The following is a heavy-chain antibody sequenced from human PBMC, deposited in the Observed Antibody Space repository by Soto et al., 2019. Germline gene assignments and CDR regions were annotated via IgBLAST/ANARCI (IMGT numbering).Heavy chain of an antibody. CDR2: ISSTTNYI. CDR3: ARESEDLTSNFDY. V-gene: IGHV3-21*06. J-gene: IGHJ4*02. CDR1: GFTFTRYS. Sequence: EVQLVESGGGLVKPGGSLRLSCAASGFTFTRYSMNWVRQAPGKGFEWVSSISSTTNYIYYEDSMKGRFTISRDKAKNSLYLEMNSLRAEDTAVYYCARESEDLTSNFDYWGQGTLVTVSS.